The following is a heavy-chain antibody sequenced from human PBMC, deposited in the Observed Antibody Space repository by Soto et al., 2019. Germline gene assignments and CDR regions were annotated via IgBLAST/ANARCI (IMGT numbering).Heavy chain of an antibody. Sequence: SETLSLTCTVSGGSISSGGYYWSWIRQHPGKGLEWIGYLYYSGSTYYDPSLKSRVTISVDTSKNQFSLKLSSVTAADTAVYYCARDFAGEDSYGANGSIWGQGTMVTVSS. CDR1: GGSISSGGYY. D-gene: IGHD5-18*01. CDR3: ARDFAGEDSYGANGSI. V-gene: IGHV4-31*03. J-gene: IGHJ3*02. CDR2: LYYSGST.